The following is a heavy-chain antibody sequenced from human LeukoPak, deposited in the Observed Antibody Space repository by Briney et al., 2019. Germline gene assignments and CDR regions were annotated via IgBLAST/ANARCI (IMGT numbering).Heavy chain of an antibody. J-gene: IGHJ6*02. V-gene: IGHV1-24*01. CDR2: FDPEDGET. D-gene: IGHD4-11*01. CDR1: GYTLTELS. CDR3: ARGPTVTPPEDYYGMDV. Sequence: ASVKVSCKVSGYTLTELSMHWVRQAPGKGLEWMGGFDPEDGETIYAQKFQGRVTMTEDTSTDTAYMELSSLRSEDTAVYYCARGPTVTPPEDYYGMDVWGQGTTVTVSS.